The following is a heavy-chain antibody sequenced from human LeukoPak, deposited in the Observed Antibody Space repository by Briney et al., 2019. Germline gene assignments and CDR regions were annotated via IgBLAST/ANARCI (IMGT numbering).Heavy chain of an antibody. J-gene: IGHJ5*02. CDR3: ARDFAWGSGGAPIDDNWLDP. Sequence: ASVKVSCKATGYIFSNYGISWVRQAPGHGLEWMGWMSSGGNTNYAPKFQDRATMTTDTSTSTAYMELRRLRFDDTAAYYCARDFAWGSGGAPIDDNWLDPWGQGTLVTVSS. CDR2: MSSGGNT. V-gene: IGHV1-18*01. CDR1: GYIFSNYG. D-gene: IGHD7-27*01.